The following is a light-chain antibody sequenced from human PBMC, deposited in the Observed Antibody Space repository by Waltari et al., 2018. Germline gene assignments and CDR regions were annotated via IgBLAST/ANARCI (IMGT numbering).Light chain of an antibody. CDR2: SAS. Sequence: DIQMTQSPSSVSASVGDRVTITCRASQGINNWLAWYQQKPGKAPTLLIYSASTLQSGVPSRFSGSGSGTEFTLTIGSLRPEDFATYYCQQSNGFPLTFGGGTRVEI. V-gene: IGKV1-12*01. CDR3: QQSNGFPLT. J-gene: IGKJ4*01. CDR1: QGINNW.